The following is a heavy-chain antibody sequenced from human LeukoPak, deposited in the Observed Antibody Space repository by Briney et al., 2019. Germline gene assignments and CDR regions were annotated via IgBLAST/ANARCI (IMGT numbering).Heavy chain of an antibody. J-gene: IGHJ5*02. CDR2: IIPSFGTA. Sequence: GASVKVSCKASGGTFSNYAISWMRQAPGQGPEWMGGIIPSFGTANYAQKFEGRVNITAGESTNIAYMELRSLRSEDAAVYYCAKGGYCSGGTCYIRGFDPWGQGTLVTVSS. CDR1: GGTFSNYA. D-gene: IGHD2-15*01. CDR3: AKGGYCSGGTCYIRGFDP. V-gene: IGHV1-69*13.